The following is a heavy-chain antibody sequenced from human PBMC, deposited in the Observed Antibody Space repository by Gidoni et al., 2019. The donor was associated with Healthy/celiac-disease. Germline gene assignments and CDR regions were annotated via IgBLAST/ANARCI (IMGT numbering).Heavy chain of an antibody. CDR2: INHSGST. Sequence: QVQLQQWGAGLLKPSATLSLTCAVYGGSFSGYYWSWIRQPPGKGLEWIGEINHSGSTNYNPSLKRRGTISVDTSKNQFSLKLSSVTAADTAVYYCARERGTRYCSGGSCYAEYFQHWGQGTLVTVSS. J-gene: IGHJ1*01. CDR1: GGSFSGYY. V-gene: IGHV4-34*01. D-gene: IGHD2-15*01. CDR3: ARERGTRYCSGGSCYAEYFQH.